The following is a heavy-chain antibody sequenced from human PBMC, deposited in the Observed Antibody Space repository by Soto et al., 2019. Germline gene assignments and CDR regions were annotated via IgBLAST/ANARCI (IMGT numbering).Heavy chain of an antibody. CDR3: VILALGKFDF. J-gene: IGHJ4*02. Sequence: EVQLLESGGGLVQPGGSLRLSCSASGFSFGSNSMAWVRQAPGKGLEWVSSISDTAHRIFHADSVKGRFTISRDNSRNSFYLQMNSLRAEDTALYYCVILALGKFDFWSQGTLVIVSS. CDR1: GFSFGSNS. D-gene: IGHD1-26*01. CDR2: ISDTAHRI. V-gene: IGHV3-23*01.